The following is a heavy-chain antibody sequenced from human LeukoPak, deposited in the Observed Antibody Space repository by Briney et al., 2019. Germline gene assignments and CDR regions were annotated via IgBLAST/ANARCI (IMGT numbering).Heavy chain of an antibody. V-gene: IGHV3-30-3*01. D-gene: IGHD5-18*01. CDR3: AREAFGQLWFDY. Sequence: GGSLRLSCAASGLTFRTNAMHWVRQAPGKGLEWVAVISYDGSNKYYADSVKDRFTISRDNSRNTLYLQMDSLRAEDTAVYSCAREAFGQLWFDYWGQGPLVRVSS. CDR1: GLTFRTNA. CDR2: ISYDGSNK. J-gene: IGHJ4*02.